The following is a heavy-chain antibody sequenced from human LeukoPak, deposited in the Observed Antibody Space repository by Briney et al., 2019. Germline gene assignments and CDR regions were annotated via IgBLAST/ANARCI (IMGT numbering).Heavy chain of an antibody. CDR2: IYHAGST. CDR3: ARAFPICTNGVCYAFDI. J-gene: IGHJ3*02. Sequence: SETLSLTCAVSGYSISRGYYWGWIRQPPGKGLEWIGTIYHAGSTHYNPSLKSGVTISMDPSKNHFSLKLSSVTASDTAVYYCARAFPICTNGVCYAFDIWGQGTMVTVSS. D-gene: IGHD2-8*01. V-gene: IGHV4-38-2*01. CDR1: GYSISRGYY.